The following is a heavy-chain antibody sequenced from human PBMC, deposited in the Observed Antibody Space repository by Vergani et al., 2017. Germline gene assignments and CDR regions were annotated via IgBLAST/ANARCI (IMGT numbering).Heavy chain of an antibody. CDR3: TKGSRGYTGYFFDY. D-gene: IGHD5-12*01. CDR2: VSGSSATP. Sequence: EVQLMESGGGWAQPGGSLRLSCAASGFTFGDHGIHWVRRAPGKGLEWVSSVSGSSATPYYADSVKGRFIISRDNSKNTLHLQMNSLRADDTAVYYCTKGSRGYTGYFFDYWGQGTLATVSS. J-gene: IGHJ4*02. CDR1: GFTFGDHG. V-gene: IGHV3-23*01.